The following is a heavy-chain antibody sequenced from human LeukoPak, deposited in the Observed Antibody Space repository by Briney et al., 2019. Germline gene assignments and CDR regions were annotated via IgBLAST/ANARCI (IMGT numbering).Heavy chain of an antibody. CDR2: IYYRGST. CDR1: GGSISRGGNY. J-gene: IGHJ6*02. V-gene: IGHV4-31*03. CDR3: ARDNRVDTTMGHYYYGMDV. Sequence: SQTLSLTCTVSGGSISRGGNYWTWIRQHPGKGLEWIGYIYYRGSTYYNPSLKSRVSISIDTPQNQFSLKLSSVTAADTAVYYCARDNRVDTTMGHYYYGMDVWGQGTTVTVSS. D-gene: IGHD5-18*01.